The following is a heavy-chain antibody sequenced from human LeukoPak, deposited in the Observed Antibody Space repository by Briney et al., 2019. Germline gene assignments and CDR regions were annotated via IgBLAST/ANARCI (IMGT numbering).Heavy chain of an antibody. CDR3: ASHGTDTAMVRPFDY. Sequence: ASVKVSCKASGGTFSSYAIRWLRQAPGQGLEWMGRIIPNLGIANYAQKFQGRVTISADKSKSTAYMELNSLRSEDTAVYYCASHGTDTAMVRPFDYWGQGTLVTVSS. CDR2: IIPNLGIA. D-gene: IGHD5-18*01. V-gene: IGHV1-69*04. CDR1: GGTFSSYA. J-gene: IGHJ4*02.